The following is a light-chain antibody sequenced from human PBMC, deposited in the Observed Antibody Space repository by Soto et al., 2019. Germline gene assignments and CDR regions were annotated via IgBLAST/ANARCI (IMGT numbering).Light chain of an antibody. CDR3: CSYAGSSTPYVV. CDR2: EGS. Sequence: QPVLTQPASVSGSPGQSITISCTGTSSDVGSYNLVSWYQQHPGKAPKLMIYEGSKRPSGVSNRFSGSKSGSTASLTISGLQAEDEADYYCCSYAGSSTPYVVFGGGTQLTVL. J-gene: IGLJ2*01. CDR1: SSDVGSYNL. V-gene: IGLV2-23*01.